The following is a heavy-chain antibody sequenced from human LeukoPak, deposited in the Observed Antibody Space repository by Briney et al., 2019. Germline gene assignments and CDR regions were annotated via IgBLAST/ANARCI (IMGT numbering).Heavy chain of an antibody. D-gene: IGHD3-10*01. CDR2: ISGSGVRT. V-gene: IGHV3-23*01. J-gene: IGHJ3*02. CDR3: ARHYYASGSYSVRLKSDAFDI. CDR1: AFTFRNYA. Sequence: GGSLRLSCAASAFTFRNYAMSWVRQAPGKGLEWVSAISGSGVRTYYGDSVKGRFTISRDNSKNTLYLQMDSLRAEDSAVYYCARHYYASGSYSVRLKSDAFDIWGQGTVVTVSS.